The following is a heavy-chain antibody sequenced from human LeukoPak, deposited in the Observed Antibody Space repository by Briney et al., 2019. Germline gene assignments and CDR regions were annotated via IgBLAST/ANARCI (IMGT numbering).Heavy chain of an antibody. Sequence: PGGSLRLSCVASGFAVSNSYMSWVRQAPGKGLEWVSVSYTGGGTYYADSVKGRFTISRDNSKNTLYLQMNSLRAEDTAVYYCARDPINIATAGNGFDYWGQGTLVTVSS. V-gene: IGHV3-53*01. D-gene: IGHD6-13*01. CDR2: SYTGGGT. CDR3: ARDPINIATAGNGFDY. CDR1: GFAVSNSY. J-gene: IGHJ4*02.